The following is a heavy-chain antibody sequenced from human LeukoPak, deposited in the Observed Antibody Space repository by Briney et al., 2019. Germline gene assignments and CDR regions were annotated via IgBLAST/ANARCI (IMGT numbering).Heavy chain of an antibody. Sequence: GGSLRLSCAASGFTFDDYAMHWVRQAPGKGLEWVSGISWNSGSIGYADSVKGRFTISRDNAKNSLYLQMNSLRAEDTALYYCAKGKYYYDSSGYLWFDPWGQGTLVAVSS. V-gene: IGHV3-9*01. CDR2: ISWNSGSI. D-gene: IGHD3-22*01. J-gene: IGHJ5*02. CDR1: GFTFDDYA. CDR3: AKGKYYYDSSGYLWFDP.